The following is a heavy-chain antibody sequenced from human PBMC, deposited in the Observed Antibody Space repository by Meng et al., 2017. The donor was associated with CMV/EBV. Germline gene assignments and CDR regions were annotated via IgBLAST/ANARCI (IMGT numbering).Heavy chain of an antibody. V-gene: IGHV4-34*01. Sequence: SETLSLTCAVYGGSFSGYYWSWFRQPPGKGLEWIGEINHSGSTNYNPSLKSRVTISVDTSKNQFSLKLSSVTAADTAVYYCAREYCSSTSCYSDAFDIWGQGTMVTVSS. D-gene: IGHD2-2*01. J-gene: IGHJ3*02. CDR3: AREYCSSTSCYSDAFDI. CDR2: INHSGST. CDR1: GGSFSGYY.